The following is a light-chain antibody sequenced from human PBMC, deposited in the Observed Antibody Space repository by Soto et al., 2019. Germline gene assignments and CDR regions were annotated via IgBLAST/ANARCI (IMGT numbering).Light chain of an antibody. V-gene: IGLV2-14*01. CDR1: SSDVGGYKY. CDR2: DVS. CDR3: SSYTSSSTLV. J-gene: IGLJ2*01. Sequence: QSVLTQPASVSGSPGQPIIISCTGTSSDVGGYKYVSWYQQHPGEAPKLMIYDVSNRPSGVSSRFSGSKSGSTALLTISGLQAEDEADYYCSSYTSSSTLVFGGGTKLTVL.